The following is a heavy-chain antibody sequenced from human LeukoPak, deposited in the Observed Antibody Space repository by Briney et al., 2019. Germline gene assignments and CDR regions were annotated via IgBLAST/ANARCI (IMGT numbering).Heavy chain of an antibody. V-gene: IGHV3-30*03. CDR3: ARRSGIAVAGAFDY. CDR2: ISYDGSNK. D-gene: IGHD6-19*01. Sequence: GGSLRLSCAASGFTFSSYGMHWVRQAPGKGLEGVAVISYDGSNKYYADSVKGRFTISRANSKNTLYLQMNSLRAEDTAVYYCARRSGIAVAGAFDYWGQGTLVTVSS. CDR1: GFTFSSYG. J-gene: IGHJ4*02.